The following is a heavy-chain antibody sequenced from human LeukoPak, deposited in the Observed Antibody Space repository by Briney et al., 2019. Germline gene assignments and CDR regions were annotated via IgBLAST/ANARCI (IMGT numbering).Heavy chain of an antibody. CDR3: ARVEKDIVVVPAARWFDP. D-gene: IGHD2-2*01. CDR2: INHSGST. Sequence: KASETLSLTCAVYGGSFSGYYWSWIRQPPGKGLEWIGEINHSGSTNYNPSLKSRVTISVDTSKNQFSLKLSSVTAADTAVHYCARVEKDIVVVPAARWFDPWGQGTLVTVSS. J-gene: IGHJ5*02. CDR1: GGSFSGYY. V-gene: IGHV4-34*01.